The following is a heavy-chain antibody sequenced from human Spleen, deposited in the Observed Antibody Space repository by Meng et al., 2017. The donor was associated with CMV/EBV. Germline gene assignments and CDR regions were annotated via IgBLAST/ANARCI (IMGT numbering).Heavy chain of an antibody. Sequence: SSDGYYWSWIRQNPGKGLEWIGYMYSSGSTYYNPSLASRVTMSVDTSKNQFSLELISVTAADTAVYYCARVVGYCSGGSYSNWFDPWGQGTLVTVSS. CDR2: MYSSGST. J-gene: IGHJ5*02. CDR1: SSDGYY. D-gene: IGHD2-15*01. CDR3: ARVVGYCSGGSYSNWFDP. V-gene: IGHV4-31*02.